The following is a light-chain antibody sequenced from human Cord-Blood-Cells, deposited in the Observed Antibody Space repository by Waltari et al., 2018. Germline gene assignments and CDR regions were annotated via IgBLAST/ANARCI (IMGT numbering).Light chain of an antibody. J-gene: IGLJ3*02. Sequence: QSALTQPASVSGSPGQSITISCTGTSSDVGSYNLVSWYQQHPGKAPTLKIYEGSTRAAGVAHLFAGSRSDNAASLTFAGRRAGDEADYYCCSYAGSGTWVFGGGTKLTVL. CDR1: SSDVGSYNL. CDR3: CSYAGSGTWV. V-gene: IGLV2-23*01. CDR2: EGS.